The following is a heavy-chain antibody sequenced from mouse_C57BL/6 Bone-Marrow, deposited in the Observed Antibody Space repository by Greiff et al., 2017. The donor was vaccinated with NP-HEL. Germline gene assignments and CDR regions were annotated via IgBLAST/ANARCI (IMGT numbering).Heavy chain of an antibody. V-gene: IGHV1-81*01. D-gene: IGHD2-3*01. CDR2: IYPRSGNT. CDR1: GYTFTSYG. Sequence: QVQLQQSGAELARPGASVKLSCKASGYTFTSYGISWVKQSTGQGLEWIGEIYPRSGNTYYNEKFKGKATLTADKSSSTAYMELPSLTSEDYAGSICARDYYDGAKWGQGPLVTVSA. J-gene: IGHJ3*02. CDR3: ARDYYDGAK.